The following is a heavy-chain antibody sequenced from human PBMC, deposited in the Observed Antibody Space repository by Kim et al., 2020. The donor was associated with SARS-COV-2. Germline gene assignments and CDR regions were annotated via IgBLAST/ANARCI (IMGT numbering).Heavy chain of an antibody. D-gene: IGHD3-22*01. CDR3: TSGPYYYDSAAYYHDY. Sequence: GGSLRLSCTTSGLNFGDYAMSWFRQAPGKGLEWVAFIRSKRYGETTEYAASVKGRFTISRDDSKRIAYLQMNGLKTEDTAVYYCTSGPYYYDSAAYYHDYWGQGTLVTVPS. CDR1: GLNFGDYA. J-gene: IGHJ4*02. V-gene: IGHV3-49*03. CDR2: IRSKRYGETT.